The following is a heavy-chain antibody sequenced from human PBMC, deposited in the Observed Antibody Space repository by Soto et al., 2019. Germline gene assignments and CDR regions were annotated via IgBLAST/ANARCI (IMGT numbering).Heavy chain of an antibody. V-gene: IGHV4-4*02. D-gene: IGHD3-22*01. Sequence: QVQLQESGPGLVKPSGTLSLTCAVSGGSISSSNWWSWVRQPPGKGLEWIGEIYHSGSTNYNPSLRSRVTISVDKSKNQFSLRLSSVTAAETGVYYCARGWRGYYDSSGYPFDYWGQGTLVTVSS. CDR2: IYHSGST. CDR3: ARGWRGYYDSSGYPFDY. CDR1: GGSISSSNW. J-gene: IGHJ4*02.